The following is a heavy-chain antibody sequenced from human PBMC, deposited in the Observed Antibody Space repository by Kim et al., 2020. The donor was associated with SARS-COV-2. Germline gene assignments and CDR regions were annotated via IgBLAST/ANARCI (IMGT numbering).Heavy chain of an antibody. CDR3: ARHGNYDGSQSYFGFDY. J-gene: IGHJ4*02. D-gene: IGHD3-10*01. V-gene: IGHV4-39*01. Sequence: SLKSRVTISVDTSKTQYSLKLSSVTAADTAVYYCARHGNYDGSQSYFGFDYWGQGTLVTVSS.